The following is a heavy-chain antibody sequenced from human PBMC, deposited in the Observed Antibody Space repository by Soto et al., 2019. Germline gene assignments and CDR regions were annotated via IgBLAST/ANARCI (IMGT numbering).Heavy chain of an antibody. D-gene: IGHD5-12*01. J-gene: IGHJ4*02. CDR3: VRGGGYDPFDY. Sequence: PSETLSLTCTVSGASISYGGFSWSRIRQSPGKGLEWIGYISHLENTYFHPSLKSRLTMSIDRSRNQFSLNLSSVTAADRAVYYCVRGGGYDPFDYWGQGVLVTVSS. CDR2: ISHLENT. CDR1: GASISYGGFS. V-gene: IGHV4-30-2*06.